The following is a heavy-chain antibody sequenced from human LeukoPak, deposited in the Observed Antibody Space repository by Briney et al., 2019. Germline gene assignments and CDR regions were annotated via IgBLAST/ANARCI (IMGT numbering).Heavy chain of an antibody. CDR1: GFTFSSYW. V-gene: IGHV3-7*01. J-gene: IGHJ6*02. CDR3: AREKALRFLEWPDYGMDV. D-gene: IGHD3-3*01. Sequence: GGSLRLSCAASGFTFSSYWMSWVRQAPGKGLEWVANIKQDGSEKYYVDSVKGRFTIPRDNAKNSLYLQMNSLRAEDTAVYYCAREKALRFLEWPDYGMDVWGQGTTVTVS. CDR2: IKQDGSEK.